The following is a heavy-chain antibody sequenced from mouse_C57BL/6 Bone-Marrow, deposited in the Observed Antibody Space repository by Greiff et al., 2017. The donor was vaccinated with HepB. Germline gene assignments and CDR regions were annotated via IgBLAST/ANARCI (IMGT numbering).Heavy chain of an antibody. Sequence: EVKLQESGGGLVKPGGSLKLSCAASGFTFSDYGMHWVRQAPEKGLEWVAYISSGSSTIYYADTVKGRFTISRDNATNTLFLQMTSLRSEDTAMYYCAREYYYGSSSSYYAMDYWGQGTSVTVSS. CDR1: GFTFSDYG. J-gene: IGHJ4*01. CDR2: ISSGSSTI. V-gene: IGHV5-17*01. D-gene: IGHD1-1*01. CDR3: AREYYYGSSSSYYAMDY.